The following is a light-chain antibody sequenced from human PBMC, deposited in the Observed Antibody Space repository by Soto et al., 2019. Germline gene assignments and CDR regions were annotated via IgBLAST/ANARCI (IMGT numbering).Light chain of an antibody. CDR1: SSDIGIYNF. CDR2: EVS. Sequence: QSALTQPASVSGSPGQSITIFCTGTSSDIGIYNFVSWYQQHPGKAPKLMIYEVSNRPSGVSNRFSGSKFRNTASLTISGLQAVDEGDYYCSSYTSTSTLAFGGGTKLTVL. V-gene: IGLV2-14*01. CDR3: SSYTSTSTLA. J-gene: IGLJ3*02.